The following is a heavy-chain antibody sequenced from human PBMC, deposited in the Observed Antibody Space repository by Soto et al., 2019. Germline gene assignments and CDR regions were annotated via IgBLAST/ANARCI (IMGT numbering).Heavy chain of an antibody. J-gene: IGHJ3*02. V-gene: IGHV3-74*01. CDR3: ARGPSYYDFWSGYRNDAFDI. CDR2: INSDGSST. D-gene: IGHD3-3*01. Sequence: GSLRLACAASGFTFSSYWMHWVRQAPGKGLVWVSRINSDGSSTSYADSVKGRFTISRDNAKNTLYLQMNSLRAEDTAVYYCARGPSYYDFWSGYRNDAFDIWGQGTMVTVSS. CDR1: GFTFSSYW.